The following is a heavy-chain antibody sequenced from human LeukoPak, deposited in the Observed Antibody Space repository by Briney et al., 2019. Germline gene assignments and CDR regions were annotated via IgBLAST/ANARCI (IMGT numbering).Heavy chain of an antibody. J-gene: IGHJ4*02. D-gene: IGHD2-21*02. V-gene: IGHV4-38-2*02. CDR1: GYSISSGYY. CDR2: IYHSGST. Sequence: SETLSLTCTVSGYSISSGYYWGWIRQPPGKGLEWIGSIYHSGSTYYNPSLKSRVTVSVDTSKNQFSLKLSSVTAADTAVYYCARDGHIVVVTQGGFDYWGQGTLVTVSS. CDR3: ARDGHIVVVTQGGFDY.